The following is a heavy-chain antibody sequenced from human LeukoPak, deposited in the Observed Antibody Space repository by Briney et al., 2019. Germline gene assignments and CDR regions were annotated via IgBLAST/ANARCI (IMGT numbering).Heavy chain of an antibody. J-gene: IGHJ3*02. CDR2: IYYSGST. Sequence: SETLSLTCAVYGGSFSGYYWSWIRQPPGKGLEWIGSIYYSGSTYYNPSLKSRVTISVDTSKNQFSLKLSSVTAADTAVYYCARDPTFMDYYDSSGYYTPSNLYHDAFDIWGQGTMVTVSS. CDR1: GGSFSGYY. V-gene: IGHV4-34*01. D-gene: IGHD3-22*01. CDR3: ARDPTFMDYYDSSGYYTPSNLYHDAFDI.